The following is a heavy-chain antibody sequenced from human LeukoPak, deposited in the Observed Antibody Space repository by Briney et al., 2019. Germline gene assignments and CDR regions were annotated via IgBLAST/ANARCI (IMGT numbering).Heavy chain of an antibody. CDR2: IYPGDSDT. V-gene: IGHV5-51*01. J-gene: IGHJ3*02. CDR3: ARPNYYDSSGYYYLYAFDI. D-gene: IGHD3-22*01. Sequence: GESLKISCKGSGYSFTSYWIGWVRQMPGKGLEWMGIIYPGDSDTRYSPSFQGQVTISADKSISTAHLQWSSLKASDTAMYYCARPNYYDSSGYYYLYAFDIWGQGTMVTVSS. CDR1: GYSFTSYW.